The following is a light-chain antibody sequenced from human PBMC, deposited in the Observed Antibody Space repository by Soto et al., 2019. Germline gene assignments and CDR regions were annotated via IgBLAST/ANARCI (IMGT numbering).Light chain of an antibody. CDR3: QSGFT. Sequence: DIQMTQSPSPLSASVGDRITITCRASQSISNWLAWYQQKPGKAPKLLIYKASSLESGVPSRFSGSGSGTEFTLSISSLQPDDFAAYYCQSGFTFGGGTKVEIK. CDR2: KAS. CDR1: QSISNW. V-gene: IGKV1-5*03. J-gene: IGKJ4*01.